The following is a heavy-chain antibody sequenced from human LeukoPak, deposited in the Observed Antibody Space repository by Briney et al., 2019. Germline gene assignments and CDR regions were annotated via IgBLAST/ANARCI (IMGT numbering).Heavy chain of an antibody. CDR1: GGSISSSSYC. CDR3: ARHQPLGYGGNSDAFDI. CDR2: IYYSGST. J-gene: IGHJ3*02. V-gene: IGHV4-39*01. D-gene: IGHD4-23*01. Sequence: PSETLSLTCIVSGGSISSSSYCWGWIRQPPVKGLEWIGNIYYSGSTYYNPSLKSRVTISVDTSKNQFSLKLSSVTAADTAVYYCARHQPLGYGGNSDAFDIWGQGTMVTVSS.